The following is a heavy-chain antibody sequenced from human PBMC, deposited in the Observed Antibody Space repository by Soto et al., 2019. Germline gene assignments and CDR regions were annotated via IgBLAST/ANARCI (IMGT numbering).Heavy chain of an antibody. J-gene: IGHJ6*03. Sequence: GASGKLSWEESCNSFTEYGIKWGLPATGQGLEWMGWMNPNSGNTGYAQKFQGRVTMTRNTSISTAYMELSSLRSEDTAVYYCARGFTTHYYYYYYIDVSGTGTTVTGS. D-gene: IGHD3-22*01. V-gene: IGHV1-8*01. CDR3: ARGFTTHYYYYYYIDV. CDR2: MNPNSGNT. CDR1: CNSFTEYG.